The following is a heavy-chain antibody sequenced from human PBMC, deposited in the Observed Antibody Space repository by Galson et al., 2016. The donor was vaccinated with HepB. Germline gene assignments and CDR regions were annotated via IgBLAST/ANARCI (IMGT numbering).Heavy chain of an antibody. V-gene: IGHV3-33*01. CDR2: ILYDESNE. CDR3: ARDDDYVWGTYRYTRTVPQYYFDY. Sequence: SLRLSCAASGFTFSRYGMHWVRQTPGKGLEWVAGILYDESNEKYADSVKGRFTISRDNSRNTLYLRMNSLRAEDTAVYYCARDDDYVWGTYRYTRTVPQYYFDYWGQGTLVTVSS. J-gene: IGHJ4*02. CDR1: GFTFSRYG. D-gene: IGHD3-16*02.